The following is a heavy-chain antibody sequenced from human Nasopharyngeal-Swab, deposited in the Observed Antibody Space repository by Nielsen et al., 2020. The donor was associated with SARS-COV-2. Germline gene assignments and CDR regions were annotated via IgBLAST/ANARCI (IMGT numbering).Heavy chain of an antibody. CDR1: GGSFSGYY. Sequence: SETLSLTCAVYGGSFSGYYWSWIRQPPGKGLEWIGEIHHSGSTDYNPSLKSRVTISVDTSKNQFSLTLSSVTAADTAVFYCARGPVRYDFWSGYYCGFDYWGQGTLVTVSS. D-gene: IGHD3-3*01. CDR3: ARGPVRYDFWSGYYCGFDY. CDR2: IHHSGST. J-gene: IGHJ4*02. V-gene: IGHV4-34*01.